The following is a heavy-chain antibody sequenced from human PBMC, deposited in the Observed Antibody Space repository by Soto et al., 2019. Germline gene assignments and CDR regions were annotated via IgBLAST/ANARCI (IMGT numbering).Heavy chain of an antibody. D-gene: IGHD6-25*01. CDR3: AREMWTRSGPQNFFDY. CDR2: IYYSGST. CDR1: XGSISSSSYY. Sequence: SETLSLTCTVSXGSISSSSYYWGWIRQPPGKGLEWIGSIYYSGSTYYNPSLKSRVTISVDTSKNQFSLKLSSVTAADTAVYYCAREMWTRSGPQNFFDYWGQGALVTVSS. J-gene: IGHJ4*02. V-gene: IGHV4-39*02.